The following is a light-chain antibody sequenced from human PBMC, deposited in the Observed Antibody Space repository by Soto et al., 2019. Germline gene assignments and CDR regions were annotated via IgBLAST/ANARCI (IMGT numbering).Light chain of an antibody. CDR2: EVT. CDR1: SNEVGRYNL. Sequence: QSALTQPASVSGSPGQSITISCTGNSNEVGRYNLVSWCQQHPGKAPKLIIYEVTKRPSGFSNRFSASKSGNTASLTISGLQAEDEADYYCCSYAGSGTPYGFGTGTKVTVL. J-gene: IGLJ1*01. V-gene: IGLV2-23*02. CDR3: CSYAGSGTPYG.